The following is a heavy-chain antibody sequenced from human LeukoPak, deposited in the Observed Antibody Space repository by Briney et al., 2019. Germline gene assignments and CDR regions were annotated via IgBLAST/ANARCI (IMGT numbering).Heavy chain of an antibody. CDR3: ARDSRGYCSGGSCRDY. J-gene: IGHJ4*02. Sequence: PVGSLRLSCAASGFTFSSYSMNWVRQAPGKGLEWVSSISSSSSYIYYADSVKGRFTISRDNAKNSLYLQMNSLRAEDTAVYYCARDSRGYCSGGSCRDYWGQGTLVTVSS. CDR2: ISSSSSYI. D-gene: IGHD2-15*01. V-gene: IGHV3-21*01. CDR1: GFTFSSYS.